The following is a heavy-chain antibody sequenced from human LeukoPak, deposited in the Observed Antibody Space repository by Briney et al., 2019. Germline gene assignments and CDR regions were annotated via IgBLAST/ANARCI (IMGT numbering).Heavy chain of an antibody. D-gene: IGHD6-6*01. J-gene: IGHJ4*02. CDR3: TTDRGTGLVLAY. CDR2: IKSKTDGGTT. Sequence: GGSLRLSCAASGFTFSNAWMSWVRQAPGKGLEWVGRIKSKTDGGTTDYAAPVKGRFTISRDDSKNTLYLQMNSLETEDTAVYYCTTDRGTGLVLAYWGQGTLVTVSS. V-gene: IGHV3-15*01. CDR1: GFTFSNAW.